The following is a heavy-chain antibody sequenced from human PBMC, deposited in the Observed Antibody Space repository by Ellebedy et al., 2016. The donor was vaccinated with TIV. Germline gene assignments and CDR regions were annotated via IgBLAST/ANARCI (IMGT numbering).Heavy chain of an antibody. Sequence: SETLSLTCAVYGGSFSGYYWSWIRQPPGKGLEWIGSIYYSGSTYYNPSLKSRVTISVDTSKNQFSLKLSSVTAADTAVYYCARHAGAAGTSPDFDYWGQGTLVTVSS. CDR3: ARHAGAAGTSPDFDY. D-gene: IGHD6-13*01. J-gene: IGHJ4*02. CDR2: IYYSGST. CDR1: GGSFSGYY. V-gene: IGHV4-34*01.